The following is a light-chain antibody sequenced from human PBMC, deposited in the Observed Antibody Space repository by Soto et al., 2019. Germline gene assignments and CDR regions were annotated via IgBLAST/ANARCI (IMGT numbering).Light chain of an antibody. Sequence: SYELTQPPSVSVAPGKTARITCGGNNIGSKSVHRYQQKPGQAPLLVIYYVSDRPSGLPERFSGSNSGNTATLTISGVEAGDEADYYCQVWDSRSDHPVFGGGTKVTVL. V-gene: IGLV3-21*04. CDR2: YVS. CDR3: QVWDSRSDHPV. CDR1: NIGSKS. J-gene: IGLJ3*02.